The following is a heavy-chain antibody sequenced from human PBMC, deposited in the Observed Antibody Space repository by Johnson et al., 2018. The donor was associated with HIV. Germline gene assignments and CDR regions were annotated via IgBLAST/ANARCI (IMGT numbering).Heavy chain of an antibody. J-gene: IGHJ3*02. Sequence: QVQLVESGGGLVKPGGSLRLSCAPSGFTFSDYYMSWMRQAPGQGLEWVSYISSSGSNIYKAASVKGRFTIARDNAKNSLFLQMTSRRAEDTAVYYCARVGANFDAFDIWGQGTMVTVSS. CDR2: ISSSGSNI. CDR3: ARVGANFDAFDI. CDR1: GFTFSDYY. V-gene: IGHV3-11*04. D-gene: IGHD4/OR15-4a*01.